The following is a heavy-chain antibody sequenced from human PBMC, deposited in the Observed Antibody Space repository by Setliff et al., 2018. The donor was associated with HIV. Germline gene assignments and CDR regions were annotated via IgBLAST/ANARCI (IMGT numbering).Heavy chain of an antibody. D-gene: IGHD1-26*01. CDR3: ASLLVFPAGGLFDF. Sequence: SETLSLTCAVYGGSFSGHFWTWIRQPPVKGLEWIGNINPDGDTNYNYISSMKGRLTLSLDTSKNQFSLTLRSVTAADTAVYYCASLLVFPAGGLFDFWGHGNLVTISS. CDR1: GGSFSGHF. CDR2: INPDGDT. J-gene: IGHJ4*01. V-gene: IGHV4-34*01.